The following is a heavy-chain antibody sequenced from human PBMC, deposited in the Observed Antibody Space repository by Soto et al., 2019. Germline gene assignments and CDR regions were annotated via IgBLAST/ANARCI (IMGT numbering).Heavy chain of an antibody. CDR2: IYPGDSNS. CDR3: ARRVGIVGATDYFDY. CDR1: GYSFTTYW. J-gene: IGHJ4*02. V-gene: IGHV5-51*01. D-gene: IGHD1-26*01. Sequence: GESLKISCEASGYSFTTYWIGWVRQMPGKGLEWMGIIYPGDSNSRYSPSFQGQVTISADKSISTAYLQWSSLEASDTAMYYCARRVGIVGATDYFDYWGQGTLVTVSS.